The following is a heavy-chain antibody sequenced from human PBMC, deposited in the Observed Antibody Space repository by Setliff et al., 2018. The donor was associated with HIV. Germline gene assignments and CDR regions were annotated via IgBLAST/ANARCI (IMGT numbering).Heavy chain of an antibody. D-gene: IGHD3-3*01. J-gene: IGHJ6*02. V-gene: IGHV4-34*01. Sequence: PSETLSLTCAVYGGSFSGYYWSWIRQPPGKGLEWIGEINHSGITNYNPSLKSRVTISGDTSKNQFSLKLSSVTAADTAVYYCARIFGDQGYYYGMDVWGQGTTVTVSS. CDR2: INHSGIT. CDR3: ARIFGDQGYYYGMDV. CDR1: GGSFSGYY.